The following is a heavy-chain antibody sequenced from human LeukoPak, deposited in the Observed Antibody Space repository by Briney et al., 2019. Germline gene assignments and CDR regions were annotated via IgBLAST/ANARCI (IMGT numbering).Heavy chain of an antibody. CDR3: AREANYDILTGYFRGGYYYGMDV. J-gene: IGHJ6*02. D-gene: IGHD3-9*01. CDR1: GFTFSSYE. Sequence: GGSMRLSCAASGFTFSSYEMNWVRQAPGKGLEWASYISSSGSTIYYADSVKGRFTISRDNAKNSLYLQMNSLRAEDTAVYYCAREANYDILTGYFRGGYYYGMDVWGQGTTVTVSS. CDR2: ISSSGSTI. V-gene: IGHV3-48*03.